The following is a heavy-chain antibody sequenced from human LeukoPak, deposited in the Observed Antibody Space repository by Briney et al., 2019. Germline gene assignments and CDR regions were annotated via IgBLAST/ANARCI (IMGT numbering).Heavy chain of an antibody. J-gene: IGHJ5*02. V-gene: IGHV3-23*01. D-gene: IGHD6-19*01. CDR1: GIVFSNTA. CDR3: GKDGGQYSSGPEFDP. Sequence: GSLKLSCAASGIVFSNTAMNWARQSPGRGLEWVSAISPGGERTFYAHSVKGRFTITRDNSKNMLYLQMNSLRADHTAIYYCGKDGGQYSSGPEFDPRGQGALVTVSS. CDR2: ISPGGERT.